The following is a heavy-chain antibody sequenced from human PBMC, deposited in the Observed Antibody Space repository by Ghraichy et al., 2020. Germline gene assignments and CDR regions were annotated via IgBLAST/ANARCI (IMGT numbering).Heavy chain of an antibody. J-gene: IGHJ3*02. D-gene: IGHD3-22*01. Sequence: ASVKVSCKASGYTFTSYDINWVRQATGQGLEWMGWMNPNSGNTGYAQKFQGRVTMTRNTSISTAYMELSSLRSEDTAVYYCAREATYYDSSGYYYAFDIWGQGTMVTVSS. CDR3: AREATYYDSSGYYYAFDI. V-gene: IGHV1-8*01. CDR1: GYTFTSYD. CDR2: MNPNSGNT.